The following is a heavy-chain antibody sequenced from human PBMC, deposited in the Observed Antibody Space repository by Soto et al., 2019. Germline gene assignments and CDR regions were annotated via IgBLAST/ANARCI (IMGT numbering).Heavy chain of an antibody. J-gene: IGHJ5*02. D-gene: IGHD3-10*01. CDR1: GDTISTGGYT. CDR2: TYHSGNP. V-gene: IGHV4-30-2*01. Sequence: SETLSLTCDVSGDTISTGGYTWAWIRQPPGEALEWIGHTYHSGNPHYNPSLKSRVIISVDRSKNQFSLKLSSVTAADTAVYYCARDMVTNWFDPWGQGTLVTVSS. CDR3: ARDMVTNWFDP.